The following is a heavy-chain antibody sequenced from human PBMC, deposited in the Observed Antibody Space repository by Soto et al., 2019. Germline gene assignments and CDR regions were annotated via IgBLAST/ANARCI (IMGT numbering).Heavy chain of an antibody. D-gene: IGHD2-2*01. CDR1: GGSFSGYY. V-gene: IGHV4-34*01. Sequence: QVQLQQWGAGLLKPSETLSLTCAVYGGSFSGYYWSWIRQPPGKGLEWIGEINHSGSTNYNPSLKSRVTISVDTSKNQFSLKLSSLTAADTAVYYCARVPDIIVVVPAAHFDYWGQGTLVTVSS. CDR3: ARVPDIIVVVPAAHFDY. CDR2: INHSGST. J-gene: IGHJ4*02.